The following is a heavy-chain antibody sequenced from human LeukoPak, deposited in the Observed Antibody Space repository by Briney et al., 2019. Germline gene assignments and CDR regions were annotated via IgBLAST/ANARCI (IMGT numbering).Heavy chain of an antibody. J-gene: IGHJ4*02. D-gene: IGHD3-10*01. CDR2: ISNSGST. CDR1: GGSISDYY. Sequence: SETLSLTCTVSGGSISDYYWSWIRQPPGKGLEWIGYISNSGSTNYNASHKSRVTVSVDTSMNQLSLRLTSVTAADTAVYYCARHDYGSGSYLDHWGQGTLVTVSS. V-gene: IGHV4-59*08. CDR3: ARHDYGSGSYLDH.